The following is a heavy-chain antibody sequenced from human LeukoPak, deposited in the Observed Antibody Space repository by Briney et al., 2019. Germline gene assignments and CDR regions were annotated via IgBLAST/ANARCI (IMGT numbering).Heavy chain of an antibody. D-gene: IGHD3-3*01. V-gene: IGHV3-48*03. J-gene: IGHJ4*02. CDR1: GFTFSSYA. Sequence: LTGGSLRLSCAASGFTFSSYAMNWVRQAPGKGLEWVSYISGSGSVIYYADSVKGRFTVSRDNAKNSLYLQMNSLRAEDTAVYYCARDSIGLFEGGQGTLVTVSS. CDR3: ARDSIGLFE. CDR2: ISGSGSVI.